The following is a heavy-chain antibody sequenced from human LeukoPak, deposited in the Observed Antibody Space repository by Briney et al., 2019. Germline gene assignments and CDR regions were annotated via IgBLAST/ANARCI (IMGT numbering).Heavy chain of an antibody. Sequence: GGSLRLSCAASGFTFSSFAMSWVRQAPGKGLEWVSGISGRGAGTYYADSVKGRFTISRDNSKNTLCLQMNSLRAEDTAVYYCAKAGTGDWSPDLWGRGTLVTVSS. J-gene: IGHJ2*01. CDR3: AKAGTGDWSPDL. V-gene: IGHV3-23*01. D-gene: IGHD1-14*01. CDR2: ISGRGAGT. CDR1: GFTFSSFA.